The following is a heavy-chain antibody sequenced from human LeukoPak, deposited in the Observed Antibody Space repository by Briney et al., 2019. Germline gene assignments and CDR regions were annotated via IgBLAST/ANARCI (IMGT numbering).Heavy chain of an antibody. Sequence: KSGGSLRLSCAASGFTFSGYAISWVRQAPGQGLEWMGGIIPIFGTANYAQKFQGRVTITADESTSTAYMELSSLRSEDTAVYYCARAGVDIVPAASDSYYYYYMDVWGKGTTVTVSS. J-gene: IGHJ6*03. CDR2: IIPIFGTA. D-gene: IGHD2-2*01. CDR3: ARAGVDIVPAASDSYYYYYMDV. V-gene: IGHV1-69*01. CDR1: GFTFSGYA.